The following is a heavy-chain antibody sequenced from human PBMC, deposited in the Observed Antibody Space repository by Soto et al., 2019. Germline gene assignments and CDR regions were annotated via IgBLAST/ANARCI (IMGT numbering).Heavy chain of an antibody. CDR3: ARGDVLTGYSY. D-gene: IGHD3-9*01. CDR1: GGSFSGYY. V-gene: IGHV4-34*01. CDR2: IKHSGST. J-gene: IGHJ4*02. Sequence: QVQLQQWGAGLLKPSETLSLTCAVYGGSFSGYYWSWTRQPPGKGLEWIGEIKHSGSTNYNPSLKSRVTISVDTSKNQFSLKLSFVTAADTAVYYCARGDVLTGYSYWGQGTLVTVSS.